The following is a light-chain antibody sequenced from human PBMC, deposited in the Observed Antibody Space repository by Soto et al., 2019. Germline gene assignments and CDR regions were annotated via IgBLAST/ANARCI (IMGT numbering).Light chain of an antibody. V-gene: IGLV2-14*01. J-gene: IGLJ2*01. CDR2: DVS. CDR3: SSYTSSSTPVV. CDR1: SSDVGGYNY. Sequence: QSALTQPASVSGSPGQSITISCTGTSSDVGGYNYVSWYQQHPGKAPKLMIYDVSNRPSGVSNRFSGSKSGNTASLTLSGRQAEDEADYYCSSYTSSSTPVVFGGGNKVTVL.